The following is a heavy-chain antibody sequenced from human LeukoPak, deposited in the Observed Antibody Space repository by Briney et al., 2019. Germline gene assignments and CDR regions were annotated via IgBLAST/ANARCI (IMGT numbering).Heavy chain of an antibody. Sequence: PGGSLRLSCAASGFTFSSYGMSWVRQAPGKGLEWVSAIIGSGGSTYYADSVKGRFTISRDNSKNTLYLQMNSLRAEDTAVYYCARGGGYLLFRGQGTLVTVSS. CDR1: GFTFSSYG. V-gene: IGHV3-23*01. CDR2: IIGSGGST. CDR3: ARGGGYLLF. J-gene: IGHJ4*02. D-gene: IGHD5-12*01.